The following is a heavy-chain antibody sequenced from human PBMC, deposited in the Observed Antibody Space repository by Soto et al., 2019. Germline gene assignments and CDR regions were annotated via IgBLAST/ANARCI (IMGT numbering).Heavy chain of an antibody. J-gene: IGHJ4*02. V-gene: IGHV4-31*03. Sequence: QVQLQESGPGLVNPSQTLSLTCSVSGGSISSATYYWSWVRQRPGKGLEWIGYIFYSGRRYYNASLKTWLTISVDTSSNPFALKLNSVNAADTAVYYCARVRDYYPSSGYPQGFYFDYWGQGTRVTVSS. CDR3: ARVRDYYPSSGYPQGFYFDY. CDR2: IFYSGRR. D-gene: IGHD3-22*01. CDR1: GGSISSATYY.